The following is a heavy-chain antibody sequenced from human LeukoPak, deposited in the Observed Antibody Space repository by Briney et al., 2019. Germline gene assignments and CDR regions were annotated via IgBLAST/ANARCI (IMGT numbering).Heavy chain of an antibody. J-gene: IGHJ4*02. CDR2: INTGTGNP. Sequence: ASVKVSCKTSGYTFTSYAMNWVRQAPGQGLEFMGWINTGTGNPTYAQGFTGRFVFSLDTSVSTAYLQISTLKPEDTAVYYCARNWGAGHPTNFDYWGQGTLVTVSS. CDR1: GYTFTSYA. CDR3: ARNWGAGHPTNFDY. V-gene: IGHV7-4-1*02. D-gene: IGHD3-16*01.